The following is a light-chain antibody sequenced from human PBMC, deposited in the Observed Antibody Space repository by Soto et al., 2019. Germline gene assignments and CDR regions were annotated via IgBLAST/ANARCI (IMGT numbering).Light chain of an antibody. Sequence: DIQMTQSPSTLSASVGDRVTITCRASQSISSRLAWYQQKPGKAPKLLIYKASSLESGVPSRFSGSGSGTEFTLTISSLQPDDSATYYCQQYNSYWTFGQGPKVHI. CDR1: QSISSR. V-gene: IGKV1-5*03. CDR3: QQYNSYWT. CDR2: KAS. J-gene: IGKJ1*01.